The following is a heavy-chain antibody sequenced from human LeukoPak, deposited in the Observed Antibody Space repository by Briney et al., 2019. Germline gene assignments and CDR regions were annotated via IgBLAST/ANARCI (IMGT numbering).Heavy chain of an antibody. CDR1: GFTFSSYG. Sequence: GGSLRLSCAASGFTFSSYGMRWVRQAPGKGREWGAVIWNDGSHEYYADSEKGRFTISRDNSRNTVYLQMNSLRAEDTAVYYCAKDATEYGDSHFDCWGQGSLVTVSA. D-gene: IGHD4-17*01. J-gene: IGHJ4*02. CDR3: AKDATEYGDSHFDC. CDR2: IWNDGSHE. V-gene: IGHV3-33*06.